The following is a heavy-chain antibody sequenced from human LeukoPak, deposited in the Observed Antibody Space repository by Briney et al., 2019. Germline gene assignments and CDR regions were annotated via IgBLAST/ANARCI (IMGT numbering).Heavy chain of an antibody. CDR2: IYPGDSDT. CDR3: ARQSTRNFDY. CDR1: GYSFTTCW. V-gene: IGHV5-51*01. J-gene: IGHJ4*02. Sequence: GEPLKISGQGSGYSFTTCWIGWVRQMPGKGLEWMGIIYPGDSDTRYSPSFQGQVTISADKSISTAYLQWSSLKASDTAMYYCARQSTRNFDYWGQGTLVTVSS.